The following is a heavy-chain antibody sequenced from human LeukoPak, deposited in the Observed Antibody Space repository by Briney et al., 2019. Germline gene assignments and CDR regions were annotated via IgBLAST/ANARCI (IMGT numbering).Heavy chain of an antibody. Sequence: GGSLRLSCATFGFDFSDYLITWVRQVPGKGLEWVANINREGNEKYYVDSVKGRFTISRDNAKNSVDLQMDSLRVEDTAVYYCARVGTWELQRVFDFWGQGTLVTVSS. CDR2: INREGNEK. J-gene: IGHJ4*02. V-gene: IGHV3-7*01. CDR3: ARVGTWELQRVFDF. D-gene: IGHD1-26*01. CDR1: GFDFSDYL.